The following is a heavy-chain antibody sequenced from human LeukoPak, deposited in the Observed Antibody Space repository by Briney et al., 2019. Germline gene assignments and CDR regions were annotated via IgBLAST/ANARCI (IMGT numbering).Heavy chain of an antibody. CDR3: SRDNFSFRRYGDYVRVGFDP. V-gene: IGHV3-21*01. J-gene: IGHJ5*02. Sequence: GGSLRLSCAASGFTFSSYSMNWVRQAPGKGLEWVSSISSSSSYIYYADSVKGRFTISRDNAKNSLYLQMNSLRAEDTAVYYCSRDNFSFRRYGDYVRVGFDPWGQGTLVTVSS. CDR2: ISSSSSYI. D-gene: IGHD4-17*01. CDR1: GFTFSSYS.